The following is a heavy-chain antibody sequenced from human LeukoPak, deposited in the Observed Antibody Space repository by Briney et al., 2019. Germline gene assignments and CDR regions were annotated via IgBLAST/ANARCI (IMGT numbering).Heavy chain of an antibody. CDR2: IYHSGST. J-gene: IGHJ3*01. CDR1: GGSISSYY. Sequence: PSETLSLTCTVSGGSISSYYWSWIRQPPGKGLEWIGYIYHSGSTKYNPSLKSRVTISVDTSKNQLSLKLTSVTAADTAVYYCARAPANWEDALDVWGQGTMVTVSS. CDR3: ARAPANWEDALDV. V-gene: IGHV4-59*01. D-gene: IGHD7-27*01.